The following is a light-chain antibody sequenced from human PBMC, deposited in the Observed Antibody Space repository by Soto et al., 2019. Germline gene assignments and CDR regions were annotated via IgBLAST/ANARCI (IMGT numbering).Light chain of an antibody. CDR2: TAS. V-gene: IGKV1-39*01. Sequence: IQMTQSPSSLSASVGDSVTITCRASQSISNYLNWYQQKPGKAPKLLIYTASSLESGVPSRFSGSGSGTDFTLTISSVQPEDFATYYCQQSYTTPWITFGQGTRLEI. CDR3: QQSYTTPWIT. CDR1: QSISNY. J-gene: IGKJ5*01.